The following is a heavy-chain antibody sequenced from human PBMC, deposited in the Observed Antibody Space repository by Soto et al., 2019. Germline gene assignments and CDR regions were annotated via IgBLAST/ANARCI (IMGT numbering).Heavy chain of an antibody. D-gene: IGHD4-17*01. CDR1: GGTLNSYT. Sequence: QVQLVQSGAEVKKPGSSVRVSCKASGGTLNSYTISWVRQAPGQGLEWMGGIIPVSGTTDYAQKFQGRVTITADQSTVTAYLDLFSLRFEDTAIYYCSISNSYGRGDFWGQGTLVTVSS. CDR3: SISNSYGRGDF. V-gene: IGHV1-69*01. J-gene: IGHJ4*02. CDR2: IIPVSGTT.